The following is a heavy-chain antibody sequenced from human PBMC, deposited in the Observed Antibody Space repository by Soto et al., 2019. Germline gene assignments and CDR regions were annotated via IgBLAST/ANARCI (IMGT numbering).Heavy chain of an antibody. J-gene: IGHJ5*02. CDR2: IYYSGST. D-gene: IGHD3-3*01. CDR1: GGSISSYY. V-gene: IGHV4-59*01. Sequence: SETLSLTCTVSGGSISSYYWSWIRQPPGKGLEWIGYIYYSGSTNYNPSLKSRVTISVDTSKNQFSLKLSSVTAADTAVYYCARGGRLNYDFWSGYYLGWFDPWGQGTLVTVSS. CDR3: ARGGRLNYDFWSGYYLGWFDP.